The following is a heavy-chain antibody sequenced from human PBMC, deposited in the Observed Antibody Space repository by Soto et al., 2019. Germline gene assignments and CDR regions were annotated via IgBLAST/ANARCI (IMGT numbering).Heavy chain of an antibody. CDR2: IYHTGNT. Sequence: QVQLQESGPGLVKPSGTLSLTCAVSGGSIDSSNWWTWVRQPPGKGLEWIGEIYHTGNTNYKPSLKSRVTISVDKSKNQSTLKLHSVTAADTAVYYCARDPSRGLPDYWGQGTLVTVSS. D-gene: IGHD3-10*01. J-gene: IGHJ4*02. CDR1: GGSIDSSNW. CDR3: ARDPSRGLPDY. V-gene: IGHV4-4*02.